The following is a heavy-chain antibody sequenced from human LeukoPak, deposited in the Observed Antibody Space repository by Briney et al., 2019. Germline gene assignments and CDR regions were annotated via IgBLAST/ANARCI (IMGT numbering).Heavy chain of an antibody. J-gene: IGHJ4*02. V-gene: IGHV3-30*18. Sequence: GGSLRLSCAASGFTFSSYGMHWVRQAPGKGLEWVAVISYDGSNKYYADSVKGRFTISRDNSKNTLYLQMNSLRAEDTAVYYRAKDPLLRYFDWSLYYFDYWGQGTLVTVSS. CDR3: AKDPLLRYFDWSLYYFDY. CDR2: ISYDGSNK. CDR1: GFTFSSYG. D-gene: IGHD3-9*01.